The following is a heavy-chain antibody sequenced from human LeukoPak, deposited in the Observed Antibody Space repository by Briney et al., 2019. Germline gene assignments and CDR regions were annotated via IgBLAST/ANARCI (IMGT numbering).Heavy chain of an antibody. V-gene: IGHV3-23*01. J-gene: IGHJ6*02. D-gene: IGHD4-17*01. CDR2: ISGSGGTT. Sequence: GGSLRLSCAASGFTLSSYAMSWVRQAPGKGLEWVSAISGSGGTTYYADSVKGRFTISRDNSENTLYLQMNSLRAEDTAIYYCAKSYGDYYFYYAMDVWGQGTTVTVSS. CDR1: GFTLSSYA. CDR3: AKSYGDYYFYYAMDV.